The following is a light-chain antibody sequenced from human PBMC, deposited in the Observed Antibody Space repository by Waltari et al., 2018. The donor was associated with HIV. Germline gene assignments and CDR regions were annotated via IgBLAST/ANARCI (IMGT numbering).Light chain of an antibody. Sequence: QTALTQPASVSGSPGPPITLSCTGTSSEFGAYNLFSWYQQHPGKAPRLIIYDVSERPAGVSNRFTGSKSGNTASLTISGLQAEDEADYYCCSYVSEIVPCVFGGGTKLTVL. CDR3: CSYVSEIVPCV. CDR2: DVS. V-gene: IGLV2-23*02. J-gene: IGLJ3*02. CDR1: SSEFGAYNL.